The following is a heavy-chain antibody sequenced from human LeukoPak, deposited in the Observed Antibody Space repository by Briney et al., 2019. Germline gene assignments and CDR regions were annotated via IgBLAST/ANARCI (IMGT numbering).Heavy chain of an antibody. V-gene: IGHV1-46*01. D-gene: IGHD5-24*01. J-gene: IGHJ3*01. CDR3: AREGMASAFDV. CDR2: IIPAGDST. CDR1: RDTFINDY. Sequence: GASVKVSCKASRDTFINDYIHWVRQAPGQGLEWMGAIIPAGDSTSYAQKFEDRLSLTRDMSTSTLYMEMRNLRSDDTAVYYCAREGMASAFDVWGQGTLVTVSS.